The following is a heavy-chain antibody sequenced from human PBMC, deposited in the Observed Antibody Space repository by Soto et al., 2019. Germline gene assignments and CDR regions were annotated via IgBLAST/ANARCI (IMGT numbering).Heavy chain of an antibody. D-gene: IGHD2-8*02. J-gene: IGHJ5*02. Sequence: EVQLVESGGGLVQPGGSLRLSCAASGFTFSASDMHWVRQAAGKGLEWVSAIGTLHDTYYPDSVKGRFTISRDNAKNFRYLQMNSLRAGDTAVYYCARQASYWHGGGGWLDPWGQGTLVTVSS. CDR3: ARQASYWHGGGGWLDP. CDR2: IGTLHDT. CDR1: GFTFSASD. V-gene: IGHV3-13*01.